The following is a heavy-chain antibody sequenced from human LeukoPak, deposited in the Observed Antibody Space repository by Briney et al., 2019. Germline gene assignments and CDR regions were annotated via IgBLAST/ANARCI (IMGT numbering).Heavy chain of an antibody. D-gene: IGHD3-10*01. Sequence: ASVTVSFKASGYTVTSYYMHWVRQAPGQRLEWMGWINAGNGNTKYSQKFQGRVTITRDTSASTAYMELSSLRSEDTAVYYCAREAALVRGVIWSPMDYWGQGTLVTVSS. J-gene: IGHJ4*02. V-gene: IGHV1-3*01. CDR1: GYTVTSYY. CDR3: AREAALVRGVIWSPMDY. CDR2: INAGNGNT.